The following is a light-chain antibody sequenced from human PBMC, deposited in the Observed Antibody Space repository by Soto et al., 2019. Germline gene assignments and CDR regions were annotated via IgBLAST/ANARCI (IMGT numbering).Light chain of an antibody. Sequence: EIVLTQSPATLSLSPGERATLSCRASQSVSSYLVCYQQKPGQAPRLLLYDASSRATGIPTSFSGSGSEKDITLIISSLEHEDFAVYYCQQRSNWPSTFGGGTKVEI. CDR2: DAS. CDR3: QQRSNWPST. J-gene: IGKJ4*01. V-gene: IGKV3-11*01. CDR1: QSVSSY.